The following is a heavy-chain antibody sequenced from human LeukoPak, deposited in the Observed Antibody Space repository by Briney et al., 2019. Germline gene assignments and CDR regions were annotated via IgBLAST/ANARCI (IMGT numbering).Heavy chain of an antibody. D-gene: IGHD3-10*01. Sequence: ASVKVSCKASGYTFTSYGISWVRQAPGQGLEWMGWISAYNGNTNYAQKLQGRVTMTTDTSTSTAYMELRSLRSDDTAVYYCARGDYYGSGSYYHFDYWGQGTLVTVSS. V-gene: IGHV1-18*01. J-gene: IGHJ4*02. CDR3: ARGDYYGSGSYYHFDY. CDR2: ISAYNGNT. CDR1: GYTFTSYG.